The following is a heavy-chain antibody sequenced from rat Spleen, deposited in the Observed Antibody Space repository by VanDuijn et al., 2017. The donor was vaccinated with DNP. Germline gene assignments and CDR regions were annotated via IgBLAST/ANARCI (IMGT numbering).Heavy chain of an antibody. CDR3: ARQEGRVRGFDY. J-gene: IGHJ2*01. CDR1: GFTFNYYW. Sequence: EVQLVESGGDLVQPGRSLKLSCVASGFTFNYYWMAWIRQAPKKGLEWVATITYDGGSTYYRDSVKGRFTISRDNAKSTRYLQMDSLRSEDTATYYCARQEGRVRGFDYWGQGVMVTVSS. CDR2: ITYDGGST. V-gene: IGHV5-7*01. D-gene: IGHD1-11*01.